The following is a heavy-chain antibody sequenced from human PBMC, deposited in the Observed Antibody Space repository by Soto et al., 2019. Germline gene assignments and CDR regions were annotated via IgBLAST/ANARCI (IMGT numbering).Heavy chain of an antibody. D-gene: IGHD6-13*01. V-gene: IGHV3-30*18. J-gene: IGHJ6*02. Sequence: GGSLRLSCAASGFTFSSYGMHWVRQAPGKGLEWVAFISYDGSNKYYADSVKVRFTISRDNSKNTLYLQMNSLRAEDTAVYYCAKIAAAGYYYYYYGMYXWGQGTTVTVS. CDR3: AKIAAAGYYYYYYGMYX. CDR2: ISYDGSNK. CDR1: GFTFSSYG.